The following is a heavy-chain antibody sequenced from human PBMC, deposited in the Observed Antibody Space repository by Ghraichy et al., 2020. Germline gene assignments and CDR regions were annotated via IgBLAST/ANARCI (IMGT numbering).Heavy chain of an antibody. D-gene: IGHD6-19*01. Sequence: SCAASGFTFTNYAMHWVRQAPGKGLEWVAIVSYVGTNKFYADSVKGRFTISRDNSKNTLYLEMNSLRVEDTAMYYCASAHNSAWHNFAYWGQGTLVTVSS. CDR3: ASAHNSAWHNFAY. CDR2: VSYVGTNK. J-gene: IGHJ4*02. V-gene: IGHV3-30-3*01. CDR1: GFTFTNYA.